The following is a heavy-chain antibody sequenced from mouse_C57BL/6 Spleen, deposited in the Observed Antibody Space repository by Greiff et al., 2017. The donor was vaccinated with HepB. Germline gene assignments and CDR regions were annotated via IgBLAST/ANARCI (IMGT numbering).Heavy chain of an antibody. D-gene: IGHD1-1*01. V-gene: IGHV1-52*01. CDR2: IDPSDSET. Sequence: QVQLQQPGAELVRPGSSVKLSCKASGYTFTSYWMHWVKQRPIQGLEWIGNIDPSDSETHYNQKFKDKATLTVDKSSSTAYMQLSSLTSEDSAVYYCARLGSSYNAMDYWGQGTSVTVSS. CDR1: GYTFTSYW. CDR3: ARLGSSYNAMDY. J-gene: IGHJ4*01.